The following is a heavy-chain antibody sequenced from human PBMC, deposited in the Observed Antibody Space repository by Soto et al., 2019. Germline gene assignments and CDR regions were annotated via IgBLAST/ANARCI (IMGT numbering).Heavy chain of an antibody. CDR3: VRPSSGWYAAFDI. Sequence: QVQLVQSGAGVKQPGSSVKVSCKASGGTFSSYTISWVRQAPGQGLEWMGRIIPILGIANYAQRFQGRVTITADKSTSTASMELSSLRSEDTDVYYCVRPSSGWYAAFDIWGQGTMVTVSS. D-gene: IGHD6-19*01. CDR2: IIPILGIA. V-gene: IGHV1-69*02. CDR1: GGTFSSYT. J-gene: IGHJ3*02.